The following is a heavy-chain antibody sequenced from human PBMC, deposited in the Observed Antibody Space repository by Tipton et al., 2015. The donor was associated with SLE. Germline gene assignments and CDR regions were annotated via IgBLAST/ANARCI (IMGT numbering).Heavy chain of an antibody. Sequence: TLSLTCTVSGDFISNVGYYWTWIRQFPGKGLEYIGPMYYNGRTDYYNPSLESRVSISLDTSKNQFSLKMSSVTAADTAIYYCAKYFYDATGYQSVDSWGQGALVTVSS. D-gene: IGHD3-22*01. CDR3: AKYFYDATGYQSVDS. J-gene: IGHJ4*02. CDR2: MYYNGRTD. V-gene: IGHV4-31*03. CDR1: GDFISNVGYY.